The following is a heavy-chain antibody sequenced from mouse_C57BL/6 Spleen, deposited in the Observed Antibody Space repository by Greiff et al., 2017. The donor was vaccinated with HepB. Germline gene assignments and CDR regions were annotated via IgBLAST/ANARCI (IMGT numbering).Heavy chain of an antibody. D-gene: IGHD2-4*01. CDR3: ARLVYYDYDADYFDY. J-gene: IGHJ2*01. V-gene: IGHV1-50*01. Sequence: VQLQQPGAELVKPGASVKLSCKASGYTFTSYWMQWVKQRPGQGLEWIGEIDPSDSYTNYNQKFKGKATLTVDTSSSTAYMQLSSLTSEDSAVYYWARLVYYDYDADYFDYWGQGTTLTVSS. CDR2: IDPSDSYT. CDR1: GYTFTSYW.